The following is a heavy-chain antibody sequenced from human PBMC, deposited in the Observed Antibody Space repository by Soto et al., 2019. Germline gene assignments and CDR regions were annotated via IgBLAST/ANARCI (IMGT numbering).Heavy chain of an antibody. J-gene: IGHJ4*02. CDR2: IIPPFRTP. V-gene: IGHV1-69*01. CDR1: GGTFSSYA. CDR3: ARKAAYSTGWPSDY. Sequence: QVQLVQSGAEVKKPGSSVKVSCKASGGTFSSYAMSWVRQAPGQGLEWMGGIIPPFRTPNYAQKFQGRVTITADESTSTDYIELSSLTSEDTAVYFCARKAAYSTGWPSDYWGQGTLVTVSS. D-gene: IGHD6-19*01.